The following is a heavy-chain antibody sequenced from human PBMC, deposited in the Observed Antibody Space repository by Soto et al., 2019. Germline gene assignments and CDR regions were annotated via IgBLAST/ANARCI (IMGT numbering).Heavy chain of an antibody. V-gene: IGHV3-23*01. CDR1: GFTFSSYA. D-gene: IGHD6-13*01. Sequence: TGGSLRLSCAASGFTFSSYAMSWVRQAPGKGLEWVSAISGGGNDRFYADSVKGRFTISRDNSKNTLYLHMNSLRAEDTAVHYCARSLFIAATDTEPFDSWGLGTLVTVSS. J-gene: IGHJ4*01. CDR2: ISGGGNDR. CDR3: ARSLFIAATDTEPFDS.